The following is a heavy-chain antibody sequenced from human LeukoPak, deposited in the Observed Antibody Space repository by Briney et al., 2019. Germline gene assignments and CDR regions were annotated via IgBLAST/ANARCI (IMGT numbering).Heavy chain of an antibody. CDR1: GFTVSSNY. CDR3: ARGSRITGWSFDF. CDR2: IYSGGST. D-gene: IGHD6-19*01. V-gene: IGHV3-53*01. J-gene: IGHJ4*02. Sequence: GRSLRLSCAASGFTVSSNYMSWVRQAPGKGLEWVSVIYSGGSTYYADSVKGRFTISRDNSKNTLYLQMNSLRAEDTALYYCARGSRITGWSFDFWGQGTLVTVSS.